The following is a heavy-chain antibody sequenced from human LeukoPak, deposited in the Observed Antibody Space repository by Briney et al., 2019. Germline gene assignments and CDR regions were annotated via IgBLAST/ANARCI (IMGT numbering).Heavy chain of an antibody. CDR3: ARDPTLRYFDWLFRGDAFDI. D-gene: IGHD3-9*01. V-gene: IGHV4-59*12. CDR2: IYYSGST. Sequence: MPSETLSLTCTVSGGSISSYYWSWVRQPPGRGLEWIGYIYYSGSTNYNPSLKSRVTMSVDTSKNQFSLKLSSVTAADTAVYYCARDPTLRYFDWLFRGDAFDIWGQGTMVTVSS. CDR1: GGSISSYY. J-gene: IGHJ3*02.